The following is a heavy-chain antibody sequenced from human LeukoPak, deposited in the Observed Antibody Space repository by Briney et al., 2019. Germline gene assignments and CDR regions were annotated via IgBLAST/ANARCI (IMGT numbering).Heavy chain of an antibody. J-gene: IGHJ4*02. V-gene: IGHV4-59*01. CDR2: IYYTGST. D-gene: IGHD2-2*01. CDR3: ARVAEDCSSTCCYAGVDY. Sequence: SETLSLTCSVSGGSISSYYWSWIRQPPGKGLEWIGYIYYTGSTNYNPSLKSRVTISVDTSKNQFSLKLSSVTAADTAVYYCARVAEDCSSTCCYAGVDYWGQGTLVTVSS. CDR1: GGSISSYY.